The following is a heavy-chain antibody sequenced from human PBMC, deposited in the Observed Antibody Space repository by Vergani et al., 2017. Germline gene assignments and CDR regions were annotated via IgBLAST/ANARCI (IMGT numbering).Heavy chain of an antibody. J-gene: IGHJ3*02. Sequence: QVQLVQSGAEVKKPGSSVKVSCKASGGTFSSYTISWVRQAPGQGLEWMGRIIPILGIANYAQKFKGRVTITADKSTSTAYMELSSLRSEDTAVYYCASGYYDSSATDAFDIWGEGTMVTVSS. CDR1: GGTFSSYT. V-gene: IGHV1-69*02. CDR3: ASGYYDSSATDAFDI. CDR2: IIPILGIA. D-gene: IGHD3-22*01.